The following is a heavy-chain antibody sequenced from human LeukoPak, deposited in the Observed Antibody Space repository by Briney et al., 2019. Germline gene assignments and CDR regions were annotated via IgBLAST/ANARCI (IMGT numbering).Heavy chain of an antibody. CDR1: GFTFSNAW. Sequence: PGGSLRLSCAASGFTFSNAWMSWVRQAPGKGLEWVGRIKSKTDGGTTDYAAPVKGRFTISRDDSKSTLYLQMNSLKTEDTAVYYCTTVLTVSNSWFYAGVGYWGQGTLVTVSS. J-gene: IGHJ4*02. V-gene: IGHV3-15*01. D-gene: IGHD6-13*01. CDR3: TTVLTVSNSWFYAGVGY. CDR2: IKSKTDGGTT.